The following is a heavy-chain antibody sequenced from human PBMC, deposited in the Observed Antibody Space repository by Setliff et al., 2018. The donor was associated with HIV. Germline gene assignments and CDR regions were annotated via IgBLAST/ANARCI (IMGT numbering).Heavy chain of an antibody. Sequence: KPSETLSLTCTVSGGSISSGSYYWSWIRQPAGKGLEWIGRIYTSGSTNYNPSLKSRVTISVDTSKSQFSLKLRSVTAADTAVYYCARETYYYDNPQYYYYYMDVWGKGTTVTVSS. CDR1: GGSISSGSYY. V-gene: IGHV4-61*02. J-gene: IGHJ6*03. CDR2: IYTSGST. D-gene: IGHD3-22*01. CDR3: ARETYYYDNPQYYYYYMDV.